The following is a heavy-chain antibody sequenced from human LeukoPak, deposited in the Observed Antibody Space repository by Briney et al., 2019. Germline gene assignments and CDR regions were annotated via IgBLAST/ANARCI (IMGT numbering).Heavy chain of an antibody. V-gene: IGHV5-51*01. D-gene: IGHD1-26*01. CDR3: ARLRGMSTTNHFDY. CDR1: GYNFAEYW. Sequence: GESLKISCKGSGYNFAEYWIGWVRQMPGKGLEWVAFIYPGGSDRRYSPPFQGQVTVSADKSINTVYLQWSSLKASDTAMYYCARLRGMSTTNHFDYWGQGTLVTVSS. J-gene: IGHJ4*02. CDR2: IYPGGSDR.